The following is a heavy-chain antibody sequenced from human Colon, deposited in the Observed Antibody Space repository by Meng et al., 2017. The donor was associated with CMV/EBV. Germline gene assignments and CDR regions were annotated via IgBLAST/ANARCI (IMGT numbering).Heavy chain of an antibody. CDR1: GFTFSDYY. Sequence: GESLKISCAASGFTFSDYYMNWIRQAPGKGLEWVSYISSSSSYIYYADSVKGRFTISRDNAKNSLYLQMNSLRAEDTAVYYCARSLYYDFWSGQQKPTDYWGQGTLVTVSS. V-gene: IGHV3-11*06. CDR2: ISSSSSYI. J-gene: IGHJ4*02. D-gene: IGHD3-3*01. CDR3: ARSLYYDFWSGQQKPTDY.